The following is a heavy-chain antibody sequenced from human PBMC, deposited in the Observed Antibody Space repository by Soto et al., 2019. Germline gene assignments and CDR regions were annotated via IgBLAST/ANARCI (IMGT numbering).Heavy chain of an antibody. Sequence: GESLKISCKGSGYSFTSYWITWVRQMPGKGLEWMGRIDPSDSYINYSPSFQGHVTISADRSISTAYLQWSSLKASDTAMYYCARYDVAVVAATRYYYYGMDVWGQGTTVTVSS. CDR2: IDPSDSYI. J-gene: IGHJ6*02. D-gene: IGHD2-15*01. CDR3: ARYDVAVVAATRYYYYGMDV. V-gene: IGHV5-10-1*01. CDR1: GYSFTSYW.